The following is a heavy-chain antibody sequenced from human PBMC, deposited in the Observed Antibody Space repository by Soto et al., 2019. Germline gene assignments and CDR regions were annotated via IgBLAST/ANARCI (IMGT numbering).Heavy chain of an antibody. D-gene: IGHD6-19*01. Sequence: ASVKVSCKASGYTFTSYYMHWVRQAPGQGLEWMGIINPSGGSTSYAQKFQGRVTMTRDTSTSTVYMELSSLRSEDTAAYYCAGLPYSSGWFRDYWGQGTLVPSPQ. CDR3: AGLPYSSGWFRDY. V-gene: IGHV1-46*01. CDR2: INPSGGST. J-gene: IGHJ4*02. CDR1: GYTFTSYY.